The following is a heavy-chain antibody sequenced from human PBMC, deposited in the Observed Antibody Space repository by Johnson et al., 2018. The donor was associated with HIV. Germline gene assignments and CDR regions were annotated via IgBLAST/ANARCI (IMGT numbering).Heavy chain of an antibody. CDR2: IRGDGWKT. V-gene: IGHV3-23*04. CDR1: GFTFSNYV. J-gene: IGHJ3*02. CDR3: AIITTIAAAGRGAFDI. Sequence: EVLLVESGGGLVQPGGSLRLSCAASGFTFSNYVMTWVRQAPGKGLEWVSSIRGDGWKTYYADAVKGRFTISRDNSKNTLYVQMNSLRTEDTAVYYCAIITTIAAAGRGAFDIWGQGTMVTVSS. D-gene: IGHD6-13*01.